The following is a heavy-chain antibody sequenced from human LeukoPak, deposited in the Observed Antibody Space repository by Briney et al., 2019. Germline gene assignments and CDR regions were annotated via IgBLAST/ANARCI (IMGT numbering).Heavy chain of an antibody. CDR1: GFTFSSYS. V-gene: IGHV3-21*01. D-gene: IGHD3-9*01. CDR2: ISSSSSYI. Sequence: GGSLGLSCAASGFTFSSYSMNWVRQAPGKGLEWVSSISSSSSYIYYADSVKGRFTISRDNAKNSLYLQMNSLRAEDTAVYYCATRYDILTGYYNDAFDIWGQGTMVTVSS. J-gene: IGHJ3*02. CDR3: ATRYDILTGYYNDAFDI.